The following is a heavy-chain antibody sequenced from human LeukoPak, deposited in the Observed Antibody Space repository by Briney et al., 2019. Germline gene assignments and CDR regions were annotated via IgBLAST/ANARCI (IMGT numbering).Heavy chain of an antibody. J-gene: IGHJ4*02. D-gene: IGHD3-3*01. CDR3: ARSPRFLEWLWYFDY. V-gene: IGHV3-30*04. Sequence: PGGSLRLSCAASGFTFSRYAMDWVRQPPGKGLEWVAIITYDGSNIYYADSVKGRFTISRDNSRNTLYLEMNGLRPEDTGVYYCARSPRFLEWLWYFDYWGQGTPVTVSS. CDR2: ITYDGSNI. CDR1: GFTFSRYA.